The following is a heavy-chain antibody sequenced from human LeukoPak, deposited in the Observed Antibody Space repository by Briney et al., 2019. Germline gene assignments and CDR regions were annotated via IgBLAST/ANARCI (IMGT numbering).Heavy chain of an antibody. CDR3: ARRDWGLYYYYYMDV. CDR2: INHSGST. D-gene: IGHD3/OR15-3a*01. Sequence: SETLSLTCAVYGGSFSGYYWSWIRQPPGRGLAWIGEINHSGSTNYNPSLKSRVTISVDTSKSQFSLKLSSVTAADTAVYYCARRDWGLYYYYYMDVWGKGTTVTVSS. J-gene: IGHJ6*03. V-gene: IGHV4-34*01. CDR1: GGSFSGYY.